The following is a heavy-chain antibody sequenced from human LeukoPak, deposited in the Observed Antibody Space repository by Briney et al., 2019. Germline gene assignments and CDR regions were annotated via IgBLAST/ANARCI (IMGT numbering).Heavy chain of an antibody. J-gene: IGHJ6*03. CDR1: GFTFSRYW. CDR2: MSQDGREE. Sequence: GGSLRLSCVASGFTFSRYWMSWVRQAPGKGLEWVAHMSQDGREEYYVDSVKGRFTISRDNAENSLYLQMNSLRAEDTAVYYCARDPYSGTYGHLYYYYMDVWGKGTTVTISS. D-gene: IGHD1-26*01. CDR3: ARDPYSGTYGHLYYYYMDV. V-gene: IGHV3-7*01.